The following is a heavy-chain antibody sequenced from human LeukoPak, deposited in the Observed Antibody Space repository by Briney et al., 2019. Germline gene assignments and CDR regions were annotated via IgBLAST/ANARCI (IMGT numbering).Heavy chain of an antibody. CDR3: ARGHYYDSSGLPDI. CDR2: INPNSGGT. CDR1: GYTFTGYY. Sequence: ASVKVSCKVSGYTFTGYYMHWVRQAPGQGLEWMGWINPNSGGTNYAQKFQGRVTMTRDTSISTAYMELSRLRSDDTAVYYCARGHYYDSSGLPDIWGQGTMVTVSS. D-gene: IGHD3-22*01. V-gene: IGHV1-2*02. J-gene: IGHJ3*02.